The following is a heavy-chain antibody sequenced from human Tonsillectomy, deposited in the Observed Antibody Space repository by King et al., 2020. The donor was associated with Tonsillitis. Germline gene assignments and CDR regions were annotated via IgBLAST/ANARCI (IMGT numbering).Heavy chain of an antibody. CDR3: ARLGYSSNWYHGGVDY. Sequence: VQLVESGAEVKKPGESLKISCKGSGYSFTSYWIGWVRQMPGKGLEWMGIIYPADSDTTYSPSFQGQVTISADKSISTAYLQWSSLKASDTAMYYCARLGYSSNWYHGGVDYWGQGTLVTVSS. J-gene: IGHJ4*02. V-gene: IGHV5-51*03. D-gene: IGHD6-13*01. CDR2: IYPADSDT. CDR1: GYSFTSYW.